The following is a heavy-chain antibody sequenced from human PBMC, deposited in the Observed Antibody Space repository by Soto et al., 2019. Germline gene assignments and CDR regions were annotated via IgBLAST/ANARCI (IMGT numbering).Heavy chain of an antibody. J-gene: IGHJ4*02. CDR1: GGTFSSYA. Sequence: GASVKVSCKASGGTFSSYAISWVRQAPGQGLEWMGGILPIFGTANYAQKFQGRVTITADKSTSTAYMELTSLRSEDTAVYYCAGRCDSTTCLGHFDYWGQGTLVTVSS. CDR3: AGRCDSTTCLGHFDY. CDR2: ILPIFGTA. D-gene: IGHD2-2*01. V-gene: IGHV1-69*06.